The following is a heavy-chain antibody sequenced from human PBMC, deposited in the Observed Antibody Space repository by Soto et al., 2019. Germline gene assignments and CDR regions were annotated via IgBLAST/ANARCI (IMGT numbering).Heavy chain of an antibody. D-gene: IGHD3-16*02. J-gene: IGHJ2*01. Sequence: SETLSLTCTVSGGSISSGGYYWSWIRQHPGKGLEWIGYIYYSGSTYYNPSLKSRVTISVDTSKNQFSLKLSSVTAADTAVYYCARDGRMITFGGVIVRYFDIWGRGTLVTVSS. CDR3: ARDGRMITFGGVIVRYFDI. CDR1: GGSISSGGYY. CDR2: IYYSGST. V-gene: IGHV4-31*03.